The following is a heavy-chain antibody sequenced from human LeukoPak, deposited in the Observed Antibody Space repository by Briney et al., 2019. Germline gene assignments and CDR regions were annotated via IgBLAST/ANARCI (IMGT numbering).Heavy chain of an antibody. J-gene: IGHJ4*02. CDR2: INPNSGGT. CDR3: ARSPRYCSGGSCWIFDY. V-gene: IGHV1-2*02. CDR1: GYTFTGYY. D-gene: IGHD2-15*01. Sequence: ASVKVSCKASGYTFTGYYMHWVRQAPGQGLEWMGWINPNSGGTNYAQKFQGRVTMTRDTSISTAYMELSRLSSDDTAVYYCARSPRYCSGGSCWIFDYWGQGTLVTVSS.